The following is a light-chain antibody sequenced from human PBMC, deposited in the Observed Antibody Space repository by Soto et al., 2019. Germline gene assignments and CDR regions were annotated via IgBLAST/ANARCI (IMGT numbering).Light chain of an antibody. CDR3: QQHGSSPIT. CDR1: QSVSSSY. J-gene: IGKJ5*01. Sequence: EIVLTQSPGTLSLSPGERATLSCRARQSVSSSYLAWYQQKPGQAPRLLIYGASSRATGIPDRFSGSGSGTDFTLTISRLEPEDFAVYYCQQHGSSPITFGQGTRLEIK. CDR2: GAS. V-gene: IGKV3-20*01.